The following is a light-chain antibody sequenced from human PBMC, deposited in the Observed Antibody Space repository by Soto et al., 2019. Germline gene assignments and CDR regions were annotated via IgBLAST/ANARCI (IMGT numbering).Light chain of an antibody. CDR1: SGSTASNY. Sequence: NFMLTQPHSLSESPGKTVTISCTRSSGSTASNYVQWYQQRPGSAPTTVIYEDNQRPSGVPDRFSGSIDSSSNSASLTTSGLKTEDEADYYCQSYDSSNHVVFGGGTKVTVL. CDR2: EDN. J-gene: IGLJ2*01. V-gene: IGLV6-57*04. CDR3: QSYDSSNHVV.